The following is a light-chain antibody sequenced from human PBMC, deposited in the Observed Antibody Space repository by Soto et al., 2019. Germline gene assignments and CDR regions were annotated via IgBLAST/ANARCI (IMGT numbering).Light chain of an antibody. CDR1: QSVSYF. CDR3: QQRFKWPPIT. CDR2: DAS. Sequence: EIVLTQSPATLSLSPGDRATLSCRASQSVSYFLAWYQQRPGQAPRLLIYDASKRATGISARFSGSGCGTDFTLTISSLETEDFAVYYFQQRFKWPPITFGQGTRLEIK. V-gene: IGKV3-11*01. J-gene: IGKJ5*01.